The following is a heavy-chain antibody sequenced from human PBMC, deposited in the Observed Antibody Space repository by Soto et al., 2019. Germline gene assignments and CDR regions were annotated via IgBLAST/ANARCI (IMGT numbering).Heavy chain of an antibody. CDR2: ISGSGDHT. CDR1: GFTFSTFA. J-gene: IGHJ3*02. V-gene: IGHV3-23*01. D-gene: IGHD6-19*01. Sequence: PGGSLRLSCTASGFTFSTFAMSWVRQAPGKGPEWVSGISGSGDHTHYADSVKGRFTISRDNSKDTLFLQMNSLRAEDTAIYYCANLAGGWYEAFGIWGQGTMVTVSS. CDR3: ANLAGGWYEAFGI.